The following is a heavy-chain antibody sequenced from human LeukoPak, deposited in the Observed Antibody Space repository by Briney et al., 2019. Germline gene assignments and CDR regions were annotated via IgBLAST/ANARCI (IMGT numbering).Heavy chain of an antibody. D-gene: IGHD3-3*01. CDR3: ARDPNFLDI. Sequence: PGGSLRLSCVASGFAFSNYWMNWVRQAPGKGLEWVANIKKDGSEKYHVDSVKGRFTISRDNAKNSLYLQMNSLRDEDTAVYYCARDPNFLDIWGQGTMVTVSS. J-gene: IGHJ3*02. V-gene: IGHV3-7*01. CDR1: GFAFSNYW. CDR2: IKKDGSEK.